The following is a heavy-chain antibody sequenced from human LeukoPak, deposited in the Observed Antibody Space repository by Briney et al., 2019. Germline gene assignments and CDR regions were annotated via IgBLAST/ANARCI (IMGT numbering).Heavy chain of an antibody. V-gene: IGHV1-69*06. J-gene: IGHJ4*02. CDR1: GGTFSSYA. Sequence: SVKVSCKASGGTFSSYAISWVRQAPGQGLEWMGGIIPIFGTANYAQKFQGRVTITADKSTSTAYMELSSLRSEDTAVYYCARVYYYDSSGYYDYFDYWGQGTLVTVSS. D-gene: IGHD3-22*01. CDR3: ARVYYYDSSGYYDYFDY. CDR2: IIPIFGTA.